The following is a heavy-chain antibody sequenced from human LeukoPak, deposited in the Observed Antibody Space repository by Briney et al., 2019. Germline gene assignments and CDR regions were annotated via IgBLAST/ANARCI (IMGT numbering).Heavy chain of an antibody. CDR2: ILYDKSNK. D-gene: IGHD6-13*01. J-gene: IGHJ4*02. CDR1: GFTFSNHN. Sequence: GGSLRLSCAASGFTFSNHNMHWVRQAPGKGLDWVVVILYDKSNKYYADSVKGRFTISRDNSKNTLYLRMNSLRAEDTAVYYCARETSSSLTLDSWGQGTLVTVSS. V-gene: IGHV3-33*08. CDR3: ARETSSSLTLDS.